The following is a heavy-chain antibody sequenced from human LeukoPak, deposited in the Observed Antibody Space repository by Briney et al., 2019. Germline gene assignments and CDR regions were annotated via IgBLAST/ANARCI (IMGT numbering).Heavy chain of an antibody. V-gene: IGHV3-48*01. Sequence: GGSLRLSCAASGFTFSSYSMNWVRQAPGKGLEWVSYISSSSSTIYYADSVKGRFTISRDNAKNSLYLQMNSLRAEDTAVYYCARDKALIARYYYYYYMDVWGKGTTVTVSS. CDR2: ISSSSSTI. D-gene: IGHD3-16*01. CDR3: ARDKALIARYYYYYYMDV. J-gene: IGHJ6*03. CDR1: GFTFSSYS.